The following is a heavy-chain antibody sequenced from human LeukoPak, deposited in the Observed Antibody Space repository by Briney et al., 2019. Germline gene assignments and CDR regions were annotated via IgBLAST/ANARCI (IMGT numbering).Heavy chain of an antibody. D-gene: IGHD5-24*01. CDR3: ATDLQVYTWLQS. CDR1: GYTFTSYG. CDR2: ISAYNGNT. V-gene: IGHV1-18*01. J-gene: IGHJ5*02. Sequence: ASVKVSCKASGYTFTSYGISWVRQAPGQGLEWMGWISAYNGNTNYAQKLQGRVTMTTDTSTSTAYMELRSLRSDDTAVYYCATDLQVYTWLQSWGQGTLVTVSS.